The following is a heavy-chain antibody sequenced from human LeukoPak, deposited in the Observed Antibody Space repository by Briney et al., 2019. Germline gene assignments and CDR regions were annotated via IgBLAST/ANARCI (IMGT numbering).Heavy chain of an antibody. Sequence: SETLSLTCAVSGDSISSPNWWSWVRQPPGKGLEWIGEIYHTGSTNHNPSLKSRVTTSLDKSKNQFSLKLTSVAPADTAVYYCARAYYYYMDVWGKGTTVTVSS. CDR2: IYHTGST. V-gene: IGHV4-4*02. J-gene: IGHJ6*03. CDR1: GDSISSPNW. CDR3: ARAYYYYMDV.